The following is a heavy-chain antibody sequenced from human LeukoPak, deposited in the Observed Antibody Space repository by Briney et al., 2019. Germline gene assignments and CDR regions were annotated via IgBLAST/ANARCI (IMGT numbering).Heavy chain of an antibody. J-gene: IGHJ4*02. CDR1: GFPFSSYS. CDR2: IVGTTGTT. Sequence: GGSLRLSCAASGFPFSSYSMSWVRQAPGKGLDWVSRIVGTTGTTYYADSVKGRFTISRDKSKNTLYLEMNSLRAEDTAVYYCVKDLSSWLPGVFDYWGQGTLVAVSS. D-gene: IGHD6-13*01. V-gene: IGHV3-23*01. CDR3: VKDLSSWLPGVFDY.